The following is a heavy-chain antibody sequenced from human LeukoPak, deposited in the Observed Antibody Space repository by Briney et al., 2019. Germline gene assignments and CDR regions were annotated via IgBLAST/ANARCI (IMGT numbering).Heavy chain of an antibody. CDR3: ARGQAYYYDSSGYPDY. CDR2: IHPGDSDT. J-gene: IGHJ4*02. CDR1: GYSFSSYW. Sequence: RGESLKISCKGSGYSFSSYWIGWVRQIPGKGLEWMGVIHPGDSDTRYSPSFQGQVTISADKSISTAYLQWSSLKASDTAIYYCARGQAYYYDSSGYPDYWGQGTLVTVSS. V-gene: IGHV5-51*01. D-gene: IGHD3-22*01.